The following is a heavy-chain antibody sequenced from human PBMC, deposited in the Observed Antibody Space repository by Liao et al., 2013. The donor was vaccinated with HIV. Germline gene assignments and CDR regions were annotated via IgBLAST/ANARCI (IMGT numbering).Heavy chain of an antibody. D-gene: IGHD2-8*01. CDR1: GGSFSGYF. J-gene: IGHJ2*01. V-gene: IGHV4-34*01. CDR2: INHSGST. Sequence: QVQLQQWGAGLLKPSETLSLTCAVYGGSFSGYFWSWIRQPPGKGLEWIGEINHSGSTNFNPSVKSRVTMSLDTSKNQFSLKLSSVTAADTAVYYCAREKDLVLMAIAVPVYFDLWGRGTLVSVSS. CDR3: AREKDLVLMAIAVPVYFDL.